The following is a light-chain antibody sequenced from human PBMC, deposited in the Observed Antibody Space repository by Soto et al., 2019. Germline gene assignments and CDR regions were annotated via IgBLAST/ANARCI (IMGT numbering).Light chain of an antibody. CDR2: GAS. CDR1: HDIGNS. V-gene: IGKV1-27*01. CDR3: QYSNSVPCI. J-gene: IGKJ4*01. Sequence: DFQMTQSPPFLSASIGDRVTVTCRASHDIGNSLAWYQQRPGKSPTLLIYGASTLQSGVPPRFSGSGSGTDFALTIRTLRPEDVASYYCQYSNSVPCIFGGGTKVAVK.